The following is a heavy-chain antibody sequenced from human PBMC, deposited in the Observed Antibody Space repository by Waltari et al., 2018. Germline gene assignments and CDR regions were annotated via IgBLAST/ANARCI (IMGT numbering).Heavy chain of an antibody. CDR2: IYHSGST. D-gene: IGHD3-3*01. V-gene: IGHV4-38-2*01. J-gene: IGHJ4*02. CDR3: ARRRRALFGLVNEMDY. Sequence: QVQLQESGPGLVKPSETLSLTCAVSGYCISSGYYWGWIRQPPGKGLEWIGSIYHSGSTSPTPPLQSRVTISVDSSKNHFSLNLSSLTSADTPVYSCARRRRALFGLVNEMDYWGQGTLVTVSS. CDR1: GYCISSGYY.